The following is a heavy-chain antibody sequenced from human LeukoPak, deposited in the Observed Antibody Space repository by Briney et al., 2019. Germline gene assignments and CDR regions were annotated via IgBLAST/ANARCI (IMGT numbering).Heavy chain of an antibody. D-gene: IGHD6-13*01. CDR3: AKGPRYPSSWYDD. CDR2: IKQDGSEK. V-gene: IGHV3-7*01. Sequence: QAGGSLRLSCAASGFTFSSYWMSWVRQAPGKGLEWVANIKQDGSEKYYVDSVKGRFTISRDNAKNSLYLQMNSLRAEDTAVYYCAKGPRYPSSWYDDWGQGTPVTVSS. CDR1: GFTFSSYW. J-gene: IGHJ4*02.